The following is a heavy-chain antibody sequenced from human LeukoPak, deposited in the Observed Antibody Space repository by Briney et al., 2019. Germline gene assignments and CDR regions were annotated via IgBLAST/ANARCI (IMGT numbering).Heavy chain of an antibody. CDR3: ARGPSEAGPNSYLLEQYYFDY. Sequence: SQTLSLTCAVYGGSFSGYYWGWVRQPPGKGLEWVGEINHSVSTNSNPSLKSRVTISVDTSKTQFSLKLSSVTAADTAVYYCARGPSEAGPNSYLLEQYYFDYWGQGTLVTVSS. J-gene: IGHJ4*02. D-gene: IGHD1-14*01. V-gene: IGHV4-34*01. CDR2: INHSVST. CDR1: GGSFSGYY.